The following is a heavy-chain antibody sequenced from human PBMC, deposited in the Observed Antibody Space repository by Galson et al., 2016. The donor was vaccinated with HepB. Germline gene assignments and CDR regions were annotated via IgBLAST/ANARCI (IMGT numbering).Heavy chain of an antibody. CDR2: ISGSGSYL. Sequence: SLRLSCAASGFTFSTYNMNWVRQTPGKGLEWVSSISGSGSYLYYAGSVKGRFTISRDNANNSLYLHLSSLRAEDTAVYYCSRDLRNVERPDLTYYYGMDVWGQGTTVAVSS. CDR3: SRDLRNVERPDLTYYYGMDV. J-gene: IGHJ6*02. CDR1: GFTFSTYN. V-gene: IGHV3-21*01. D-gene: IGHD1-1*01.